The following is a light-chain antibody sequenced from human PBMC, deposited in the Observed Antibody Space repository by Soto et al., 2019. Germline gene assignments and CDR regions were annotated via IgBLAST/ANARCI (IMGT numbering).Light chain of an antibody. J-gene: IGKJ1*01. CDR2: GAS. Sequence: EILMTQSPATLSVSPGESATHTCRASQSVGSYLAWYQQKPGQSPRLLISGASTRATGIPSKFSGSGSGTGFTLTITSLQSEDFAVYYCQQYNNWPWTFGQGTKVEIK. CDR3: QQYNNWPWT. V-gene: IGKV3-15*01. CDR1: QSVGSY.